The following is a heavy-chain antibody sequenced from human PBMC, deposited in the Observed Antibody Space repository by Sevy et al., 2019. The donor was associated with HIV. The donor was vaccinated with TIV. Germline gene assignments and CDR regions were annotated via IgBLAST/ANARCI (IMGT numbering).Heavy chain of an antibody. J-gene: IGHJ4*02. Sequence: GGYLRLSCAASGFTFNKYSMSWVRQPPGKGLERVATLSFGCGEINYADSVKGRFTISRVNSKNSFYLQMNNLRAEDTALYYCAREGCTKPHDYWGQGTLVLVSS. CDR2: LSFGCGEI. CDR1: GFTFNKYS. D-gene: IGHD2-8*01. CDR3: AREGCTKPHDY. V-gene: IGHV3-23*01.